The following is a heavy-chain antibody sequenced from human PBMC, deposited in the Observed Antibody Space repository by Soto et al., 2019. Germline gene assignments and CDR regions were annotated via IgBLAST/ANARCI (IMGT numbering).Heavy chain of an antibody. CDR3: ARVALLDPVDAFDI. Sequence: EVQLVESGGGLVQPGRSLRLSCAASGLTVSSNYMRWVRQAPGKGLEWVSVIYSGGSTYYADSVKGRFTISRDNSKNTLYLQMNSLRAEDTAVYYCARVALLDPVDAFDIWGQGTMVTVSS. J-gene: IGHJ3*02. CDR2: IYSGGST. D-gene: IGHD3-10*01. V-gene: IGHV3-66*01. CDR1: GLTVSSNY.